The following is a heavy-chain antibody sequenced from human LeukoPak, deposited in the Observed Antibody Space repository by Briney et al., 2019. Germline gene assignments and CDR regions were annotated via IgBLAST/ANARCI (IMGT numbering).Heavy chain of an antibody. V-gene: IGHV3-23*01. J-gene: IGHJ4*02. CDR2: ISGSGVST. Sequence: GGSLRLSCAASGFTFSSYAMSWVRQAPGKGLEWVSAISGSGVSTYFADSVKGRSTISRDNSKNTLYLQMNSLRAEDTAVYYCEKGQAAIDYCGQGTLVTVSS. CDR3: EKGQAAIDY. CDR1: GFTFSSYA. D-gene: IGHD2-15*01.